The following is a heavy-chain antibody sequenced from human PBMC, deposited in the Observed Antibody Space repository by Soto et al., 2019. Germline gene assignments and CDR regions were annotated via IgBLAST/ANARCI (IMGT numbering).Heavy chain of an antibody. CDR1: VGSFSSSTDY. CDR3: ARQPYDSTGYYYGA. V-gene: IGHV4-39*01. J-gene: IGHJ5*02. Sequence: SVTMSLTCTVSVGSFSSSTDYWGWIRQPPGKGLEWIGSMYSGGNTYYHPSLKSRVTVSVDTSKNHFSLKLTSVTAADTAMYYCARQPYDSTGYYYGAWGQGTLVTVSS. D-gene: IGHD3-22*01. CDR2: MYSGGNT.